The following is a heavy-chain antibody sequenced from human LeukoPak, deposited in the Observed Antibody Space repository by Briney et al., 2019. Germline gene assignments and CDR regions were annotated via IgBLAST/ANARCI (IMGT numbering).Heavy chain of an antibody. D-gene: IGHD2-15*01. V-gene: IGHV3-74*01. CDR2: IKYDGSMT. CDR1: GFTFSTYW. J-gene: IGHJ4*02. CDR3: ARGGGSSTYYFDY. Sequence: GGSLRLSCAASGFTFSTYWMHWVRQAPGKGLVWVSRIKYDGSMTTYGDSVKGRFSISRDNAKNTVDLQMNSLRAEDTAVYYCARGGGSSTYYFDYWGQGTLVTVSS.